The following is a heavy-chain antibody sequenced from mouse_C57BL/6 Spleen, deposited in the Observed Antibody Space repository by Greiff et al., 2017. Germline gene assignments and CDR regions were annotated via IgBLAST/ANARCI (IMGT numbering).Heavy chain of an antibody. CDR3: ARSTVVATRDAMDY. CDR1: GFTIKDYY. CDR2: IDPADGET. J-gene: IGHJ4*01. D-gene: IGHD1-1*01. Sequence: VHLQQSGAELVKPGASVKLSCTASGFTIKDYYMHWVKQRTDQGLEWIGRIDPADGETKYAPKFKGKATMTADTSSNTAYLQLSSRTSEDTAVYYCARSTVVATRDAMDYWGQGTSVTVSS. V-gene: IGHV14-2*01.